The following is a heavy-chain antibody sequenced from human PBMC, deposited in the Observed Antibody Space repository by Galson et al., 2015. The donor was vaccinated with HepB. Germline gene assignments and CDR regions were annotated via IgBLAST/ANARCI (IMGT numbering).Heavy chain of an antibody. CDR3: ARGATVTTQGGVGFDP. D-gene: IGHD4-17*01. Sequence: QSGAEVKKPGESLRISCKGSGYSFTSYWISWVRQMPGKGLEWMGRIDPSDSYTNYSPSFQGHVTISADKSISTAYLQWSSLKASDTAMYYCARGATVTTQGGVGFDPWGQGTLVTVSS. V-gene: IGHV5-10-1*01. CDR2: IDPSDSYT. J-gene: IGHJ5*02. CDR1: GYSFTSYW.